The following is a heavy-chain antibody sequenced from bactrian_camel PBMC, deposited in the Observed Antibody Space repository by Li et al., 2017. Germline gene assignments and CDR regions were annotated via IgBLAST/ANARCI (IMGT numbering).Heavy chain of an antibody. CDR3: ATAQQVAAGIL. J-gene: IGHJ4*01. V-gene: IGHV3S53*01. Sequence: VQLVESGGGSVQTGGSLRLSCTASGFTFRDSDMGWYRQAPGDECRLVAEFTFDGSTRYADSVKGRFTISQDDAKSTAYLQMNGLKPEDTAVYYCATAQQVAAGILRGQGTQVTVS. CDR1: GFTFRDSD. CDR2: FTFDGST. D-gene: IGHD7*01.